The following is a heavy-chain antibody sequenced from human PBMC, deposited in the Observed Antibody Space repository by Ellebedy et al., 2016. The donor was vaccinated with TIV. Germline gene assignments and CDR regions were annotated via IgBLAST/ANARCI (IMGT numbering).Heavy chain of an antibody. CDR3: ARGDYGDYPGGY. CDR2: ISAYNGNT. D-gene: IGHD4-17*01. V-gene: IGHV1-18*01. J-gene: IGHJ4*02. Sequence: ASVKVSCKAPGYTFTSYGISWVRQAPGQGLEWMGWISAYNGNTNYAQKLQGRVTMTTDTSTSTAYMELRSLRSDVTAVYYCARGDYGDYPGGYWGQGTPVTVSS. CDR1: GYTFTSYG.